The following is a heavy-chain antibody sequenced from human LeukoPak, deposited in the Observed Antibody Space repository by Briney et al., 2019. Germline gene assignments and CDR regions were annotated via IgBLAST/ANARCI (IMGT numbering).Heavy chain of an antibody. J-gene: IGHJ4*02. CDR1: GGSISSYY. Sequence: SETLSLTCTVSGGSISSYYWSWIRQPAGKGLEWIGRIYTSGSTNYNPSLKSRVTMSVDTSKNQFSLKLSSVTAADTAVYYCAREGSRDYDFWSGYYNFDYWGQGTLVTVSS. CDR3: AREGSRDYDFWSGYYNFDY. V-gene: IGHV4-4*07. CDR2: IYTSGST. D-gene: IGHD3-3*01.